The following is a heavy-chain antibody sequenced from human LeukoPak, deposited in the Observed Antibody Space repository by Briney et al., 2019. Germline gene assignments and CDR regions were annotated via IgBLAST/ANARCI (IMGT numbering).Heavy chain of an antibody. CDR2: ISGGGST. CDR1: GFTFISYA. CDR3: ARESYYFDY. J-gene: IGHJ4*02. V-gene: IGHV3-23*01. Sequence: PGGSLRLSCAASGFTFISYAMSWVRQAPGKGLEWVSAISGGGSTYYADSVKGRFTISRDNSKNTLYLQMNSLRAEDTAVYYCARESYYFDYWGQGTLVTVSS. D-gene: IGHD3-16*02.